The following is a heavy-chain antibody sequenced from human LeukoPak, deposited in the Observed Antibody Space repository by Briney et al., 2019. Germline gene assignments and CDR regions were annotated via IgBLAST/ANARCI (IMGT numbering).Heavy chain of an antibody. CDR2: INHSGST. V-gene: IGHV4-39*07. D-gene: IGHD3-3*01. Sequence: SETLSLTCTVSGGSINSNYDSWGWIRQPPGKGLEWIGEINHSGSTNYNPSLKSRVTISVDTSKNQFSLKLSSVTAADTAVYYCARSGDFWSGYFDYWGQGTLVTASS. CDR3: ARSGDFWSGYFDY. CDR1: GGSINSNYDS. J-gene: IGHJ4*02.